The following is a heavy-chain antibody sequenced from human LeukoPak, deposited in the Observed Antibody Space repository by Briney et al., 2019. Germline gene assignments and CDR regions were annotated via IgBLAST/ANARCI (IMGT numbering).Heavy chain of an antibody. J-gene: IGHJ4*02. D-gene: IGHD1-26*01. CDR2: FDTEDGET. V-gene: IGHV1-24*01. CDR3: AAPPHYIRSKFDY. Sequence: AAVKVSCKVSGYTLTVFSIPWVRQAPGTGLEWMGGFDTEDGETIYAQKFQGRGTMTEDTSTDTAYMELSSTRSEDTAIYYCAAPPHYIRSKFDYWGQGTLVTVSS. CDR1: GYTLTVFS.